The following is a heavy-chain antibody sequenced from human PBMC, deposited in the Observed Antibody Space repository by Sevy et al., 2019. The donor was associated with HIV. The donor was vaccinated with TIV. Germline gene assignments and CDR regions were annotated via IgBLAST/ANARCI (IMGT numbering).Heavy chain of an antibody. CDR2: IYYSGST. V-gene: IGHV4-59*08. J-gene: IGHJ6*03. Sequence: SETLSLTCTVSGGSISSYYWSWIRQPPGKGLEWIGYIYYSGSTNYNPSLKSRVTISVDTSRNQFSLKLSSVTAADTAVYYCARRYGDYYYYYMDVWGKGTTVTVSS. CDR3: ARRYGDYYYYYMDV. D-gene: IGHD4-17*01. CDR1: GGSISSYY.